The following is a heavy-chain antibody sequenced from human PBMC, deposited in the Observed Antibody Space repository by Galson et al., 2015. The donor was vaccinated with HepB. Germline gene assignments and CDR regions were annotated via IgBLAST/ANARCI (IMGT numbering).Heavy chain of an antibody. D-gene: IGHD3-22*01. V-gene: IGHV3-49*04. J-gene: IGHJ4*02. CDR2: IRSKAYGGTT. CDR3: TRDRYYYDSSGYLDY. Sequence: SLRLSCAASGFTFGDYAMSWVRQAPGKGLEWVGFIRSKAYGGTTEYAASVKGRFTISRDDSKSIAYLQMNSLKTEDTAVYYCTRDRYYYDSSGYLDYWGQGTLVTVSS. CDR1: GFTFGDYA.